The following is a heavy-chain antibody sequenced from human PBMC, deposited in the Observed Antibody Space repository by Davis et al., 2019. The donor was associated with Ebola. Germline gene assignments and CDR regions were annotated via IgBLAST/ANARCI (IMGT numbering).Heavy chain of an antibody. J-gene: IGHJ1*01. V-gene: IGHV3-11*01. CDR3: ARATVTTSRYFQH. D-gene: IGHD4-17*01. Sequence: GESLKISCAASGFTFSDYYMSWLRQAPGKGLEWVSYISSSGSTIYYADSVKGRFTISRDNAKNSLYLQMNSLRAEDTAVYYCARATVTTSRYFQHWGQGTLVTVSS. CDR1: GFTFSDYY. CDR2: ISSSGSTI.